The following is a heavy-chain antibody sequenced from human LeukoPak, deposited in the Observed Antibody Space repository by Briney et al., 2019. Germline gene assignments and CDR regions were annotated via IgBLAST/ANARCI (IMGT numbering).Heavy chain of an antibody. Sequence: SETLSLTCAVNGGSISGYYWSWIRQSPGEGLEWIGEINYSGTPNYNPPLKSRVIFSVDTSKNQFSLKMSSVTAADTAVYYCARGEGFLGGVVDSWGQGSLVTVSS. CDR2: INYSGTP. CDR3: ARGEGFLGGVVDS. J-gene: IGHJ4*02. D-gene: IGHD3-16*01. CDR1: GGSISGYY. V-gene: IGHV4-34*01.